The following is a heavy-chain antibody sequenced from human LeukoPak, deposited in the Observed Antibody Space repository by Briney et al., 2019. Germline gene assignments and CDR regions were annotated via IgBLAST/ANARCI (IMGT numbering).Heavy chain of an antibody. V-gene: IGHV3-30*18. CDR3: AKDTQNIVGAVDY. D-gene: IGHD1-26*01. CDR2: ISYDGRNK. J-gene: IGHJ4*02. CDR1: GFTFSNYA. Sequence: GGSLRLSCAASGFTFSNYAMHWVRQAPGKGLEWVSVISYDGRNKFYADSVKGRFTISRDDSKNTLYLQMNRLGAEDTAVYYCAKDTQNIVGAVDYWGQGTLVTVSS.